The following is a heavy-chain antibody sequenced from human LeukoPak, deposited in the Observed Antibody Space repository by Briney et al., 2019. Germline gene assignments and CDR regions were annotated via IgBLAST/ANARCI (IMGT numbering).Heavy chain of an antibody. CDR3: TVVHGTSFDY. Sequence: GGSLRLSCAASGFTFSGSAMHWVRQASGKGLEWVGCIRSKANSYATAYAASVKGRFTNSRDDSKNTAYLQMNSLKTEDTDVYYRTVVHGTSFDYWGQGTLVTVSS. J-gene: IGHJ4*02. CDR1: GFTFSGSA. D-gene: IGHD2-15*01. CDR2: IRSKANSYAT. V-gene: IGHV3-73*01.